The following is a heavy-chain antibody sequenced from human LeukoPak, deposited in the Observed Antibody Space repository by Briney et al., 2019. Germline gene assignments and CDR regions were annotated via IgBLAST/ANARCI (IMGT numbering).Heavy chain of an antibody. CDR2: ISAYNGNT. J-gene: IGHJ2*01. CDR1: GYTFTSYG. CDR3: ARGASHCSGGSCYTNWYFDL. V-gene: IGHV1-18*01. Sequence: ASVKVSCKASGYTFTSYGISWVRQAPGQGLEWMGWISAYNGNTNYAQKLQGRVTMTTDTSTSTAYMEQRSLRSDDTAVYYCARGASHCSGGSCYTNWYFDLWGRGTLVTVSS. D-gene: IGHD2-15*01.